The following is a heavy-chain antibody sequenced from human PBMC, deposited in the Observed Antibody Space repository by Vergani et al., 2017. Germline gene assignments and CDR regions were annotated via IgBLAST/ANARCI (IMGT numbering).Heavy chain of an antibody. CDR1: GFTFSSYA. CDR2: ISWNSGSI. V-gene: IGHV3-9*01. J-gene: IGHJ4*02. D-gene: IGHD3-22*01. CDR3: AKDYDSSGYFDY. Sequence: VQLVESGGGVVQPGRSLRLSCAASGFTFSSYAMHWVRQAPGKGLEWVSGISWNSGSIGYADSVKGRFTISRDNSKNTLYLQMNSLRAEDTAVYYCAKDYDSSGYFDYWGQGTLVTVSS.